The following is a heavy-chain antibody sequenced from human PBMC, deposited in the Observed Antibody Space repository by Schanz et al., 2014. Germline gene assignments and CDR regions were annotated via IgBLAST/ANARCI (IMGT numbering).Heavy chain of an antibody. V-gene: IGHV4-39*01. CDR2: IYNSGST. D-gene: IGHD3-10*01. J-gene: IGHJ5*02. Sequence: QLQLQESGPGLVKPSETLSLTCTVSGGSISSSSYFWGWIRQPPGKGLEWIGSIYNSGSTYYNPPRKSRVTISVDPSKTQFSLKLSSVTAADTAVYYCGRHPHYYGSGSGFDPWGQGTLVTVSS. CDR1: GGSISSSSYF. CDR3: GRHPHYYGSGSGFDP.